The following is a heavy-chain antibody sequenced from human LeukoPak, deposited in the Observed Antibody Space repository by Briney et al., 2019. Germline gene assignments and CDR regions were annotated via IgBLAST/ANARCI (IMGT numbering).Heavy chain of an antibody. D-gene: IGHD5-24*01. CDR3: TRGGDGYNPCLY. CDR2: ISWNSGSI. J-gene: IGHJ4*02. V-gene: IGHV3-9*01. CDR1: GFTFDDYA. Sequence: PGRSLRLSCAASGFTFDDYAMHWVRQAPGKGLEWVSGISWNSGSIGYADSVKGRFTISRDNAKNTLYLQMDSLRAEDTAVYYCTRGGDGYNPCLYWGQGTLVTVSS.